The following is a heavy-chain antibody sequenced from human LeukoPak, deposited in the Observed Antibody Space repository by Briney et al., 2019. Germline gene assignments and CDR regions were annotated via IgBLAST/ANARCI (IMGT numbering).Heavy chain of an antibody. J-gene: IGHJ3*02. D-gene: IGHD1-26*01. V-gene: IGHV3-23*01. CDR3: VKGGSFYDDALDI. CDR2: ISSGGST. CDR1: GFTFSSYA. Sequence: GGSLRLSCAASGFTFSSYAMSWVRQAPGKGLEWVSAISSGGSTYYADSVKGRFTISRDNSKNTLYLQMNSLRAEDTAVYYCVKGGSFYDDALDIWGQGTMVTVSS.